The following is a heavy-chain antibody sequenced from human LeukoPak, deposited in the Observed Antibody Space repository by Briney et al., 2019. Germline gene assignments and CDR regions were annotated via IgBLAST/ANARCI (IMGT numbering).Heavy chain of an antibody. V-gene: IGHV3-23*01. Sequence: ETGGSLRLSCAASGFTFSTYAMTWVRQAPGKGLEWVSLISGTGGSTYYADSVKGRFTISRDNAKNSLYLQMNSLRAEDTAVYYCAREIVGATTENFDYWGQGTLVTVSS. CDR2: ISGTGGST. CDR1: GFTFSTYA. D-gene: IGHD1-26*01. J-gene: IGHJ4*02. CDR3: AREIVGATTENFDY.